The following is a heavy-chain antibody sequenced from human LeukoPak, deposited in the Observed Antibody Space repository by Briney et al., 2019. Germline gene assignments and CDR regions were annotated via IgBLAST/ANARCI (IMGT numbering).Heavy chain of an antibody. D-gene: IGHD5-24*01. J-gene: IGHJ5*02. V-gene: IGHV4-34*01. CDR3: ARGRRGYNSKPFDP. CDR2: INHSGST. Sequence: SETLSLTCAVYGGSFSGYYWSWIRQPQGKGLEWIGEINHSGSTNYNPSLKSRVTISVDTSKNQFSLKLSSVTAADTAVYYCARGRRGYNSKPFDPWGQGTLVTVSS. CDR1: GGSFSGYY.